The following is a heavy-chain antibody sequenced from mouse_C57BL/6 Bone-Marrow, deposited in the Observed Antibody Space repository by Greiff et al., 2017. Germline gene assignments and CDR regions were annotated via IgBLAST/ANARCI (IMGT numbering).Heavy chain of an antibody. CDR1: GYTFTDYY. CDR2: IYPGCGNT. Sequence: VQLQQSGAELVRPGASVKLSCKASGYTFTDYYINWVKQRPGQGLEWIARIYPGCGNTYYNEKFKGKATLTAEKSSSTAYMQLSSLTSEDASVYFCAQGVSPAMDYWGQGTSVTVSS. V-gene: IGHV1-76*01. CDR3: AQGVSPAMDY. J-gene: IGHJ4*01.